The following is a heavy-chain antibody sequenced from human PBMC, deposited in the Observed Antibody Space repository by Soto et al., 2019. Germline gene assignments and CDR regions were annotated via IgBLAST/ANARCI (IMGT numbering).Heavy chain of an antibody. Sequence: SAKVSCKASGGTFSSYAISWVRQAPGQGLEWMGGIIPIFGTANYAQKFQGRVTITADESTSTAYMELSSLRSEDTAVYYCASRRGFCSSTSCSDYYYYGMDVWGQGTTVTVSS. D-gene: IGHD2-2*01. J-gene: IGHJ6*02. CDR1: GGTFSSYA. CDR3: ASRRGFCSSTSCSDYYYYGMDV. V-gene: IGHV1-69*13. CDR2: IIPIFGTA.